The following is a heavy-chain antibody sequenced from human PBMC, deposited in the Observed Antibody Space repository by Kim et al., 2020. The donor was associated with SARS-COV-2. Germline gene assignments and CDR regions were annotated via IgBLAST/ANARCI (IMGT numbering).Heavy chain of an antibody. CDR1: GFTFSSYN. J-gene: IGHJ6*01. Sequence: GGSLRLSCAASGFTFSSYNMNWVRQAPGQGLEWVSSITTRSTYIYYADSVKGRFTISRDNAKNSLYLQMNSLRAEDTAVYYCARDAGLQTAYYGSGSLDVWGQGTTVTVSS. V-gene: IGHV3-21*06. CDR3: ARDAGLQTAYYGSGSLDV. D-gene: IGHD3-10*01. CDR2: ITTRSTYI.